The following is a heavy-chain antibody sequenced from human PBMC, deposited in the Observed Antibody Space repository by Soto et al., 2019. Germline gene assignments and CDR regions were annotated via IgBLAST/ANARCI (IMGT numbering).Heavy chain of an antibody. D-gene: IGHD3-10*01. CDR3: ASAVTWGLDV. Sequence: EVQLVESGGGLVQPGGSLRLSCAASGFTFSLYSMSWVRQAPGKGLEWVSYISRSSTGIHYADSVKGRFTISRDDATNSMPLTMNRLRDGDTAVYDCASAVTWGLDVWGQGTTVSISS. V-gene: IGHV3-48*02. J-gene: IGHJ6*02. CDR2: ISRSSTGI. CDR1: GFTFSLYS.